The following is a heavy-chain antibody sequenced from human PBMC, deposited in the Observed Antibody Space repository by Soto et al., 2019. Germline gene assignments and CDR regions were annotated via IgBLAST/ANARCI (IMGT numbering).Heavy chain of an antibody. CDR3: ARDGGRHSGGIDY. J-gene: IGHJ4*02. D-gene: IGHD1-26*01. CDR2: IIPIFGTA. Sequence: QVQLVQSGAEVKKPGSSVKVSCKASGATFSSYSINWVRQAPGQGLEWMGEIIPIFGTANYAQKSQGRVTITADESTSTAYMELSSLRSEDTAVYYCARDGGRHSGGIDYWGQGTLVTVSS. CDR1: GATFSSYS. V-gene: IGHV1-69*01.